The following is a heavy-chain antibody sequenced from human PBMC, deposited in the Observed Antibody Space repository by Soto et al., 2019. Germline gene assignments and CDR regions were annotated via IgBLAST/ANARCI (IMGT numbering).Heavy chain of an antibody. CDR2: IYYSGST. CDR3: ARIFTGGTDY. V-gene: IGHV4-59*08. D-gene: IGHD1-1*01. J-gene: IGHJ4*02. Sequence: SETLSLTCTVSGGSISSYYWSWIRQPPGKGLEWIGYIYYSGSTNYNPSLKSRVTISVDTSKNQFSLKLSSVTAADTAVYYCARIFTGGTDYWGQGTLVTVSS. CDR1: GGSISSYY.